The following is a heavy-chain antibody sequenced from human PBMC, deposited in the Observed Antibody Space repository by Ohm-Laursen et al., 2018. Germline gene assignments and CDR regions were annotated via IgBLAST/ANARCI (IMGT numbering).Heavy chain of an antibody. CDR3: AREQFDYNVPLPRGGMDV. J-gene: IGHJ6*02. CDR2: VSGSGYTK. CDR1: GFTFSSYS. D-gene: IGHD4/OR15-4a*01. V-gene: IGHV3-48*01. Sequence: SLRLSCTASGFTFSSYSMNWVRQAPGKGLEWVSYVSGSGYTKYYGDSVKGRFTISRDNAENSLYLQMNSLRADDTAVYYCAREQFDYNVPLPRGGMDVWGQGTTVTVSS.